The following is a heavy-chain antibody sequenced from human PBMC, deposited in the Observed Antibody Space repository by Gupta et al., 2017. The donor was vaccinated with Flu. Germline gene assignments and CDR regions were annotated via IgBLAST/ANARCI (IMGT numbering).Heavy chain of an antibody. Sequence: EVQLLESGGGLVQPGGSLRLSCAASGFAFSTYAMNWVRQAPGKGLEWVSGINNIGGGTYYTDSVQGRFTVSRDNSDNTVHLQMDRLRAEDTALYYCAKDLYTVPGALDSWGQGTLVTVSS. D-gene: IGHD6-19*01. CDR3: AKDLYTVPGALDS. CDR2: INNIGGGT. V-gene: IGHV3-23*01. J-gene: IGHJ4*02. CDR1: GFAFSTYA.